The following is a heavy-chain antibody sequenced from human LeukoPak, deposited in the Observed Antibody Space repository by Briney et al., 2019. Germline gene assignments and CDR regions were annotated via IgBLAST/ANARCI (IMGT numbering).Heavy chain of an antibody. Sequence: SETLSLPCAVCGGSFCGYYWSWMRQPPGKGLEWIGEINYSGSPNYNPSLKSRVTISIDTSKNQFSLKLSPVTAADTAVYYCARDLSDYYGSGSYRPIDAFDIWGQGTMVTVSS. V-gene: IGHV4-34*01. CDR2: INYSGSP. CDR3: ARDLSDYYGSGSYRPIDAFDI. J-gene: IGHJ3*02. CDR1: GGSFCGYY. D-gene: IGHD3-10*01.